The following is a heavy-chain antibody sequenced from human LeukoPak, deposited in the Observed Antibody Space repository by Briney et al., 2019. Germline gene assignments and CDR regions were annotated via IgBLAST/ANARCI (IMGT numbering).Heavy chain of an antibody. Sequence: GRSLRLSCAASGFTFSSYAMHWVRQAPGKGLEWVAVISYDGSNKYYADSVKGRFTISRDNSKNTLYLQMNSLRAEDTAVYYCARPRYNRNDVELDYWGQGTLVTVSS. V-gene: IGHV3-30*04. D-gene: IGHD1-20*01. CDR2: ISYDGSNK. J-gene: IGHJ4*02. CDR3: ARPRYNRNDVELDY. CDR1: GFTFSSYA.